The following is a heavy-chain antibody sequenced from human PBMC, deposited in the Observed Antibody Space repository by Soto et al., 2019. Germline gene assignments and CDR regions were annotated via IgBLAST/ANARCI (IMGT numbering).Heavy chain of an antibody. CDR1: GYTFSHFA. D-gene: IGHD1-1*01. CDR2: INPANGDT. V-gene: IGHV1-3*01. J-gene: IGHJ4*02. CDR3: ARLQGLLERYSHDY. Sequence: QVQLVQSGAEVMKPGASVKVSCQASGYTFSHFALHWVHQAPGQRLEWMGWINPANGDTAYSQKFLGKFTITTDTSASTAYLELHSLTAEDTAVYFCARLQGLLERYSHDYWGQGSLVTVSS.